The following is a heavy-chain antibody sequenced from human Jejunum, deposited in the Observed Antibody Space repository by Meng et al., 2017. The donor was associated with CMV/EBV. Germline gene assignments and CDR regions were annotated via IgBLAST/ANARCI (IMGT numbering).Heavy chain of an antibody. Sequence: GTLSITCGFSGGFFSGYYWSWIRQPPGKGLEWIGEINDIGSTNYNPSLKSRVSISVDTSKKQFSLKLTSVTAADTAVYYCARYYIYWGQGTLVTVSS. V-gene: IGHV4-34*01. CDR3: ARYYIY. CDR2: INDIGST. D-gene: IGHD3-10*01. J-gene: IGHJ4*02. CDR1: GGFFSGYY.